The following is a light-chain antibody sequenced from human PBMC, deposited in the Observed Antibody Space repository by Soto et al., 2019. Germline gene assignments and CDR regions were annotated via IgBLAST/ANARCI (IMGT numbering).Light chain of an antibody. CDR1: SSDVGGYEY. CDR3: NSYTNSSAVV. Sequence: QSVLTQPRSVSGSPGQSVTISCSGTSSDVGGYEYVSWYQQHPGNAPKLLVYEVTNRPSGVSDRFSGSKSGNTASLTISGLQAEDEADYYCNSYTNSSAVVFGGGTKVTVL. J-gene: IGLJ2*01. V-gene: IGLV2-14*01. CDR2: EVT.